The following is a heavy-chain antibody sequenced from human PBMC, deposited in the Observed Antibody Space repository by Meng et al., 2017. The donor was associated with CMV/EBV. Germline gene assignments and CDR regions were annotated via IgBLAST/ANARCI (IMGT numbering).Heavy chain of an antibody. CDR2: IKQDGSEK. V-gene: IGHV3-7*01. CDR3: ARDPNLLAYYYDSSGWY. D-gene: IGHD3-22*01. Sequence: LSLTCAASGFTFSSYWMSWVRQAPGKGLEWVANIKQDGSEKYYVDSVKGRFTISRDNAKNSLYLQMNSLRAEDTAVYYCARDPNLLAYYYDSSGWYWGQGTLVTVSS. J-gene: IGHJ4*02. CDR1: GFTFSSYW.